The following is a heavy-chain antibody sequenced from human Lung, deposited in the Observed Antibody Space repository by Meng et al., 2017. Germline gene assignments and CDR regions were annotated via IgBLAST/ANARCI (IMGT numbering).Heavy chain of an antibody. Sequence: QVPLQEAGPGLVKPSGTLSLTCAVSGGSITSSTWWSWVRQTPGKGLEWFGEIFHSGSTNYNPPLESRVTISVDKSKNQFSLKVYSVTAADTATYYCARFDISSSGRGDYWGQGSLVTVSS. J-gene: IGHJ4*02. CDR2: IFHSGST. V-gene: IGHV4-4*02. CDR3: ARFDISSSGRGDY. D-gene: IGHD1-26*01. CDR1: GGSITSSTW.